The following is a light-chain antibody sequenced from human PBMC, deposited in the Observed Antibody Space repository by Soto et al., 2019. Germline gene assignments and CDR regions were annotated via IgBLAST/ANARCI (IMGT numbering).Light chain of an antibody. CDR2: DVS. CDR3: TSYTSSSAYVV. J-gene: IGLJ2*01. V-gene: IGLV2-14*01. CDR1: SSDVGGYNY. Sequence: QSVLTQPASVSGSPGQSITISCTGTSSDVGGYNYVSWYQQHPGKAPKLMIYDVSYRPSGVSNRFSGSKSGNTASLTISGLQAEDEADYYCTSYTSSSAYVVFGGGTKVTVL.